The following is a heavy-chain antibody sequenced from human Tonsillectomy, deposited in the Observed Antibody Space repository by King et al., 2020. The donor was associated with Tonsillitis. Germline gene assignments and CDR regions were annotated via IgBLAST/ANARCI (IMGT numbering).Heavy chain of an antibody. Sequence: VQLVESGGGVVQPGRSLRLSCAASGFTFSSYAMHWVRQAPGKGLEWVAVISYDGSNKYYADSVKGRFTISRDNSKNTLYLQMNSLRAEDTAVYYCARDPLGTYYYGSGSDPNNWFDPWGQGTLVTVSS. CDR2: ISYDGSNK. D-gene: IGHD3-10*01. CDR1: GFTFSSYA. J-gene: IGHJ5*02. CDR3: ARDPLGTYYYGSGSDPNNWFDP. V-gene: IGHV3-30-3*01.